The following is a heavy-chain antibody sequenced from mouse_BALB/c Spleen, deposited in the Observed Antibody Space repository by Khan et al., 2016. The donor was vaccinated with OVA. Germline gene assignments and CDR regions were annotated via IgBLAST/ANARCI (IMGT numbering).Heavy chain of an antibody. CDR3: ARRTTEYALDY. J-gene: IGHJ4*01. CDR1: GYTFTSHT. Sequence: QVQLKESGAELARPGASVRKSCKASGYTFTSHTMHWVKQRPGQGLEWIGYINPRSGYTQYNQKFNDKATLTADISSSTAYMQLSSLTSEDSAVYYCARRTTEYALDYWGQGTSVTVSS. CDR2: INPRSGYT. V-gene: IGHV1-4*01. D-gene: IGHD2-14*01.